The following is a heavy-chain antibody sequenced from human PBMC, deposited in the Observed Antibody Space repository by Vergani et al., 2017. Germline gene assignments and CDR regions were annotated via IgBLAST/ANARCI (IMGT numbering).Heavy chain of an antibody. CDR3: ARGTSQGTYYYDSSGYVY. V-gene: IGHV1-3*01. D-gene: IGHD3-22*01. CDR2: INAGNGNT. J-gene: IGHJ4*02. Sequence: QVQLVQSGAEVKKPGASVKVSCKASGYTFTSYAMHWVRQAPGQRLEWMGWINAGNGNTKYSQKFQGRVTITRDTSASTAYMELSSLRSEDTAVYYCARGTSQGTYYYDSSGYVYWGQGTLVTVSS. CDR1: GYTFTSYA.